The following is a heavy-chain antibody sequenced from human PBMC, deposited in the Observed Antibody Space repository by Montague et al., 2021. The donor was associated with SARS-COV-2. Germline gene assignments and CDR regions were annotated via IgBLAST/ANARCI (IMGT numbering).Heavy chain of an antibody. CDR3: AGGGGNEYRCFDY. J-gene: IGHJ4*02. Sequence: TLSLTCTVSGDSISSGTHYWSWIRQPAGKGLEWIGRIYTSGGTNYNPSLKSRVTISVDTSNNQFSQNLSSVTAADTAVYYCAGGGGNEYRCFDYWGQGSLVTVSS. V-gene: IGHV4-61*02. CDR1: GDSISSGTHY. D-gene: IGHD1-1*01. CDR2: IYTSGGT.